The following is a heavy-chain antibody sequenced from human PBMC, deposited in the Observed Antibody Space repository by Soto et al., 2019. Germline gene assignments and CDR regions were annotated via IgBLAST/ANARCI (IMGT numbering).Heavy chain of an antibody. V-gene: IGHV3-48*04. CDR1: GFTFSSYS. J-gene: IGHJ3*02. CDR2: ISSSSSTI. Sequence: GGSLRLSCAASGFTFSSYSMNWVRQAPGKGLEWVSYISSSSSTIYYADSVKGRFTISRDNAKNSLYLQMNSLRAEDTAVYYCARDGWGRSGSYDAFDIWGQGTMVTVSS. D-gene: IGHD1-26*01. CDR3: ARDGWGRSGSYDAFDI.